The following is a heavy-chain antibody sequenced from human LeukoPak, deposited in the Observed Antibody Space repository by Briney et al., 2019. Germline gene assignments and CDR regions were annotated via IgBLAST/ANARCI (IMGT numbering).Heavy chain of an antibody. CDR2: VYYSGTT. V-gene: IGHV4-59*01. D-gene: IGHD4-11*01. J-gene: IGHJ3*02. CDR1: GVSIRTYY. CDR3: ATDSDYEGTNAFDI. Sequence: SETLSLTCTVSGVSIRTYYWTWIRQPPGKGLEWVGYVYYSGTTIYNPSLKSRVTISLDTSKNQFSLTLSSVTAADTALYYCATDSDYEGTNAFDIWGQGTMVTVSS.